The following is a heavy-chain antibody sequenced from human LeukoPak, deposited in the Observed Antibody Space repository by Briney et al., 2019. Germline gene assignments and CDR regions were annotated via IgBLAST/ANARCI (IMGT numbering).Heavy chain of an antibody. V-gene: IGHV3-21*01. CDR3: ARDPENVSGSHSHFDL. CDR1: GFTFSRHS. CDR2: SSTSSSYI. J-gene: IGHJ2*01. Sequence: GGSLRLSCAPPGFTFSRHSMNSGRHAPGKGGEWGSCSSTSSSYIYYADSVKGRFTISRDNAKNSMYLQMNSLRAEDTAVYYCARDPENVSGSHSHFDLWGRGTLVTVSS. D-gene: IGHD1-26*01.